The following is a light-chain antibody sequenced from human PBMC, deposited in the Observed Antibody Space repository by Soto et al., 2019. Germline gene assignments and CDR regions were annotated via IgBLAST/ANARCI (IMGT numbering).Light chain of an antibody. Sequence: DIQLTQSPSFLSASVADRVTITCRASQGISSYLAWFQQKPGRAPNLLIYGASTMQSGVPSRFSGSGSGTDFTLTISNLQPEDFATYYCQQLNAYPLTFGQGTRLEIK. CDR2: GAS. J-gene: IGKJ5*01. V-gene: IGKV1-9*01. CDR3: QQLNAYPLT. CDR1: QGISSY.